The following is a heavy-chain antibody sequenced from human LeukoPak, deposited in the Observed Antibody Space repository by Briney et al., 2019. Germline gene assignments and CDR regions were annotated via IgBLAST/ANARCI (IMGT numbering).Heavy chain of an antibody. CDR3: VRDPQGYGDYFNY. CDR1: GFIFTDYW. D-gene: IGHD4-17*01. J-gene: IGHJ4*02. Sequence: GGSLRLSCTASGFIFTDYWMSWVRQAPGKWLEWVANIKRDGSEKYYVDSVKGRFTISRDNAKNSLSLQMNSLSVEDTAVYYCVRDPQGYGDYFNYWGQGTLVTVSS. V-gene: IGHV3-7*01. CDR2: IKRDGSEK.